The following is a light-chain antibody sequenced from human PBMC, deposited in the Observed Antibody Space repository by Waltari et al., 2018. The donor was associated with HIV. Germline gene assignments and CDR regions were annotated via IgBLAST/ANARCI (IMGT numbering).Light chain of an antibody. CDR3: YSAADNNEV. CDR2: KDN. V-gene: IGLV3-27*01. J-gene: IGLJ3*02. Sequence: SYELTQPSSVSVSPGQTARITCSGDVLAKKYARWVQQKPGQAPVLVIYKDNERPSGIPERFSGSSSGTTVTLTISGAQVEDEADYYCYSAADNNEVFGGGTKLTVL. CDR1: VLAKKY.